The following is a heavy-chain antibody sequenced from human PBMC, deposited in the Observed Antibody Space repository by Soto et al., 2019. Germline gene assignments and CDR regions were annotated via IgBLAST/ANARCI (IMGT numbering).Heavy chain of an antibody. D-gene: IGHD5-18*01. CDR2: ISAYNGNT. CDR1: GYTFTSYG. V-gene: IGHV1-18*01. J-gene: IGHJ4*02. Sequence: ASVKVSCKASGYTFTSYGISWVRQAPGQGLEWMGWISAYNGNTNYAQKLQGRVTMTTDTSTSTAYMELRSLRSDDTAVYYCARDADTAMVLGPAYWGQGTLVTVSS. CDR3: ARDADTAMVLGPAY.